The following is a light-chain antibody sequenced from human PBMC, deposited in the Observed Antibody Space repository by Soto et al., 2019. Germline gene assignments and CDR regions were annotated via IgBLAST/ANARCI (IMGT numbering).Light chain of an antibody. V-gene: IGKV1-39*01. CDR3: QQSYSTPIT. Sequence: DIQITQSPSSLSAPVGDRVTITCRASQSISSYLNWYQQKPGKAPKLLIYAASSLQSGVPSRFSGSGSGTDFTLTISSLQPEGFATYYCQQSYSTPITFGQGTRLEIK. CDR1: QSISSY. CDR2: AAS. J-gene: IGKJ5*01.